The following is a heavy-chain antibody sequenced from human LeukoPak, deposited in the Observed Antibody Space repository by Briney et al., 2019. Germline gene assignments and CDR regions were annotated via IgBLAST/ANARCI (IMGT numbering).Heavy chain of an antibody. CDR2: ISAYNGNT. D-gene: IGHD3-16*01. Sequence: ASVKVSCKASGYTFTSYGISWVRQAPGQGLEWMGWISAYNGNTNYAQKLQGRVTMTRDTSTSTVYMELSSLRSEDTAVYYCARPTLFGAFDIWGQGTMVTVSS. J-gene: IGHJ3*02. CDR1: GYTFTSYG. CDR3: ARPTLFGAFDI. V-gene: IGHV1-18*01.